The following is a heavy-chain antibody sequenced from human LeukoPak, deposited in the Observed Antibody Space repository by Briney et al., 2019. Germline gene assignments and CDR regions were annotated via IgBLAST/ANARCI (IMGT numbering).Heavy chain of an antibody. CDR1: GFTFSSYG. V-gene: IGHV3-33*06. CDR2: IRYDGSNK. D-gene: IGHD3-9*01. J-gene: IGHJ4*02. CDR3: AKDGRYFVSALDY. Sequence: PGRSLRLSCAASGFTFSSYGMHWVRQAPGKGLEWVAVIRYDGSNKYYADSVKGRFPISRDNSKNTLYLQMNSLRAEDTAVYYCAKDGRYFVSALDYWGQGTLVTVSS.